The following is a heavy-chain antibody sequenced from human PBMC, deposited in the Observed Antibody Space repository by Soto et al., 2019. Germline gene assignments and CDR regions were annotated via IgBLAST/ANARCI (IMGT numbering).Heavy chain of an antibody. CDR3: ARSPPAYPPNWSDP. J-gene: IGHJ5*02. V-gene: IGHV5-51*04. CDR2: IYPGDSDT. D-gene: IGHD3-16*01. Sequence: GESLKISCKGSGYSFTSDWIGWVRQMPGKGLEWMGIIYPGDSDTRYSPSFQGRVTISADKPISTAYLQWSSLKASDTAMYYCARSPPAYPPNWSDPWGQGTLVTVSS. CDR1: GYSFTSDW.